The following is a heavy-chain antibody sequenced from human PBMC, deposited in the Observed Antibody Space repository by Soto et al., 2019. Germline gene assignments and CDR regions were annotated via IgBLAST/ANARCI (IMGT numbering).Heavy chain of an antibody. CDR1: GYSFTSYW. CDR3: ARTVVVVVAATGNYSYYGMDV. J-gene: IGHJ6*02. CDR2: IDPSDSYT. Sequence: GESLKISCKGSGYSFTSYWISWVRQMPGKGLEWMGRIDPSDSYTNYSPSFQGHVTISADKSISTAYLQWSSLKASDTAMYYCARTVVVVVAATGNYSYYGMDVWGQGXTVTVSS. V-gene: IGHV5-10-1*01. D-gene: IGHD2-15*01.